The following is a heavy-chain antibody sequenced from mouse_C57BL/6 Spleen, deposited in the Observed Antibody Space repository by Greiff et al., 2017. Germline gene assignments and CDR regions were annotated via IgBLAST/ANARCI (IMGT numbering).Heavy chain of an antibody. Sequence: EVQLQQSGPGLVKPSQSLSLTCSVTGYSITSGYYWNWIRQFPGNKLEWMGYISYDGSNNYNPSLKNRISITRDTSKNQFFLKLNSVTTEDTATYCCARGGMDDWGQGTSVTVSS. J-gene: IGHJ4*01. CDR3: ARGGMDD. CDR1: GYSITSGYY. CDR2: ISYDGSN. V-gene: IGHV3-6*01.